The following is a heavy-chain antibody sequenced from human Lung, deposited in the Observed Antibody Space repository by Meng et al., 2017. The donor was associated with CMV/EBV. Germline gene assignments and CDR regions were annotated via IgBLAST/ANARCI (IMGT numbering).Heavy chain of an antibody. V-gene: IGHV3-7*01. Sequence: GESLKISCVASEVTVTNYWMSWVRQAPGKGLEWVSNIRKDGSEKYYVDSVKGRFTISRDNAKNSLYLQMNSLRVEDTAVYYCAREWADYFSGGSCYGAFDVXGQGXMVTVSS. CDR3: AREWADYFSGGSCYGAFDV. CDR1: EVTVTNYW. J-gene: IGHJ3*01. CDR2: IRKDGSEK. D-gene: IGHD2-15*01.